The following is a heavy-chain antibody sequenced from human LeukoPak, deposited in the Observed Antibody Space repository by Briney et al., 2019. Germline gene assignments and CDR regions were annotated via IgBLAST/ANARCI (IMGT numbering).Heavy chain of an antibody. J-gene: IGHJ4*02. V-gene: IGHV1-2*02. CDR2: INPNSGGT. CDR3: ARVWINVGATPAIAY. D-gene: IGHD1-26*01. Sequence: ASVKVSCKASGYTFTAYCIHWVRQAPGQGLEWMGWINPNSGGTNYAQKFQGRVTMTRDTSISTAYMELSRLRSDDTAVYYCARVWINVGATPAIAYWGRGTLVTVSS. CDR1: GYTFTAYC.